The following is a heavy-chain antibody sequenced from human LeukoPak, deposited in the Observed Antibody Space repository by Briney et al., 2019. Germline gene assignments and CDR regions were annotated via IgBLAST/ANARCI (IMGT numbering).Heavy chain of an antibody. Sequence: ASVKVSCKASGYTFSSYGISWVRQAPGQGLEWMGWISAYNGNTNYAQKRQGRVTMTKDTSTSTAYMELRSLRSDDTAVYYCARLDIVVVVAATFDYWGQGTLVTVSS. V-gene: IGHV1-18*01. CDR3: ARLDIVVVVAATFDY. CDR1: GYTFSSYG. CDR2: ISAYNGNT. D-gene: IGHD2-15*01. J-gene: IGHJ4*02.